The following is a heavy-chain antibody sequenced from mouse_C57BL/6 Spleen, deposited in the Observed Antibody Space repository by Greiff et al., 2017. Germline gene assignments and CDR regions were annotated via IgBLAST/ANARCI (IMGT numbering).Heavy chain of an antibody. CDR3: ARYDYDGDYSMDY. CDR1: GYSITSGYY. D-gene: IGHD2-4*01. J-gene: IGHJ4*01. V-gene: IGHV3-6*01. Sequence: EVKLVESGPGLVKPSQSLSLTCSVTGYSITSGYYWNWIRQFPGNKLEWMGYISYDGSNNYNPSLKNRISITRDTSKNQFFLKLNSVTTEDTATYYCARYDYDGDYSMDYWGQGTSVTVSS. CDR2: ISYDGSN.